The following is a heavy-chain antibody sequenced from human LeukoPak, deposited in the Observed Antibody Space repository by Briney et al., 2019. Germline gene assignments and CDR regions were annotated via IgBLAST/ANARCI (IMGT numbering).Heavy chain of an antibody. CDR3: AKDLYSSSWSKNAFDI. Sequence: GGSLRLSCAASGFTFDDYAMHWVRQGPGKGLEWVSGISWNGGSIGYADSVKGRFTISRDNSKNTLYLQMNSLRAEDTAVYYCAKDLYSSSWSKNAFDIWGQGTMVTVSS. D-gene: IGHD6-13*01. J-gene: IGHJ3*02. V-gene: IGHV3-9*01. CDR1: GFTFDDYA. CDR2: ISWNGGSI.